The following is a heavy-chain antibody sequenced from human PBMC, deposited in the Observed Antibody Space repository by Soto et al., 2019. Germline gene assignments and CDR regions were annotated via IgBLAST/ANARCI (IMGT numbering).Heavy chain of an antibody. Sequence: GGSLRLSCAASGFTFSSYAMSWVRQAPGKGLEWVSYISSSSSTIYYADSVKGRFTISRDNAKNSLYLQMNSLRAEDTAVYYCARYAYGDYVPPGYWYFDLWGRGTLVTVSS. V-gene: IGHV3-48*01. CDR1: GFTFSSYA. CDR3: ARYAYGDYVPPGYWYFDL. D-gene: IGHD4-17*01. CDR2: ISSSSSTI. J-gene: IGHJ2*01.